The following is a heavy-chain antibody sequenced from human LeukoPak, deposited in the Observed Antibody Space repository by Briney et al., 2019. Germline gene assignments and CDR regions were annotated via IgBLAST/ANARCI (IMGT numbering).Heavy chain of an antibody. CDR1: GFTFSSYE. J-gene: IGHJ4*02. Sequence: GGSLRLSCAASGFTFSSYEMNWVRQAPGKGLEWVSYISSSGSTTYYADSVKGRFTISRDNSKNTLYLQMNSLRAEDTAVYYCAKGETYFDYWGQGTLVTVSS. CDR2: ISSSGSTT. D-gene: IGHD1-26*01. CDR3: AKGETYFDY. V-gene: IGHV3-48*03.